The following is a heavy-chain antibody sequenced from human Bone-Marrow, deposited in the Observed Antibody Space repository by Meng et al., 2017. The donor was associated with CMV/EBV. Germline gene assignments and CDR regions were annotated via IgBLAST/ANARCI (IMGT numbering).Heavy chain of an antibody. J-gene: IGHJ6*02. V-gene: IGHV1-69*06. CDR3: ARDLLYGSIAAAGTYYYYGMDV. Sequence: SVKVSCKASGGTFSSYAISWVRQAPGQGLEWMGGIIPIFGTANYAQKFQGRVTITADKSTSTAYMELSSLRSEDTAVYYCARDLLYGSIAAAGTYYYYGMDVWGQGTTVTVSS. D-gene: IGHD6-13*01. CDR1: GGTFSSYA. CDR2: IIPIFGTA.